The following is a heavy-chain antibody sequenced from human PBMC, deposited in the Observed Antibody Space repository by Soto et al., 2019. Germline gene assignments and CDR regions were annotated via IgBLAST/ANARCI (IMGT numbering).Heavy chain of an antibody. CDR1: GFSLGSYS. Sequence: GGSLRLSCAASGFSLGSYSMSWVRQAPGKGLEWVSSISSSSSYIYQADSVKGRFTISRDNAKNTLYLQMNSLRAEDTAVYYCARERYYYDSSGYYYPDYWGQGTLVTVSS. CDR2: ISSSSSYI. D-gene: IGHD3-22*01. CDR3: ARERYYYDSSGYYYPDY. J-gene: IGHJ4*02. V-gene: IGHV3-21*06.